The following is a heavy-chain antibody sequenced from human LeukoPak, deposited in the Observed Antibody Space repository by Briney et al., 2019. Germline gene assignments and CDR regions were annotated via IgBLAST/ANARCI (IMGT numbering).Heavy chain of an antibody. CDR1: GFTFSSYA. CDR3: ARGGNSWWYFDL. J-gene: IGHJ2*01. Sequence: GGSLRLSCAASGFTFSSYAMSWVRQAPGKGLEWVSPISVIGGSTYYADSVKGRFTISRDNSKNTLYLQMNGLRAEDTAVYYCARGGNSWWYFDLWGRGTPVTVSS. V-gene: IGHV3-23*01. D-gene: IGHD4-23*01. CDR2: ISVIGGST.